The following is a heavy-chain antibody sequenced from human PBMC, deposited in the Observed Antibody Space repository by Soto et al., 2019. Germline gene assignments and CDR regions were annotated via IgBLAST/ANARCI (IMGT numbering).Heavy chain of an antibody. J-gene: IGHJ4*02. Sequence: PSETLPLTCTVPVGSIRSYAWRWIRQTAGKGLEWIGRIYTSGNTNYNPSLKSRDTMSEDTSKNQFSLKLSSVTAADTAVYYCAREPGYSYGYIFDYWGQGTLVTGSS. CDR1: VGSIRSYA. V-gene: IGHV4-4*07. CDR3: AREPGYSYGYIFDY. D-gene: IGHD5-18*01. CDR2: IYTSGNT.